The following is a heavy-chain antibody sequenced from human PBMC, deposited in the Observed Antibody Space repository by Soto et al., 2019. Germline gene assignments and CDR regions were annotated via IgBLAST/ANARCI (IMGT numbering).Heavy chain of an antibody. CDR2: IHYGGST. Sequence: SETLSLTCSASGGSISSTDHLWSWSRQPPGKGLEWIGYIHYGGSTYHNASLKSRVTISVDTSKNQFSLKLSSVTAADTAVYYCARGVVGAMCAFDIWGQGTMVTVSS. D-gene: IGHD1-26*01. V-gene: IGHV4-30-4*02. J-gene: IGHJ3*02. CDR1: GGSISSTDHL. CDR3: ARGVVGAMCAFDI.